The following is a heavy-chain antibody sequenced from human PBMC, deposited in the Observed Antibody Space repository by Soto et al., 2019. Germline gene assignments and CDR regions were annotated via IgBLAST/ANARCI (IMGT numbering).Heavy chain of an antibody. J-gene: IGHJ4*02. CDR3: GRQVFATFGENYFDN. V-gene: IGHV4-59*08. Sequence: SETLSLTCTVSGGSISSYYWSWIRQPPGKGLEWIGYFFYSGNIYYNPSLTGRMTISVDTSKNHFSLVLSSVTASDTAVYFCGRQVFATFGENYFDNWGQGTLVTVSS. D-gene: IGHD3-3*01. CDR2: FFYSGNI. CDR1: GGSISSYY.